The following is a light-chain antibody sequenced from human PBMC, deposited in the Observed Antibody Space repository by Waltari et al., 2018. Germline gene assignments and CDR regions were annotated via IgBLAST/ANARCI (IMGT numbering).Light chain of an antibody. CDR1: SPNIGSHF. J-gene: IGLJ3*02. V-gene: IGLV1-51*01. CDR3: AAWDSSLNVGL. CDR2: DNV. Sequence: QSVLTQPPPVSAAPGQKVTISCPGSSPNIGSHFVPWYQQLPGASPKLLIYDNVKRPSGIPDRFSGSKSGTSATLGITGLQTGDEADYYCAAWDSSLNVGLFGGGTKLTVL.